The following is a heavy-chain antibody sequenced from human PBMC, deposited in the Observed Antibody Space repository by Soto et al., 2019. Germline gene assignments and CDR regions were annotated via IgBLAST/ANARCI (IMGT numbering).Heavy chain of an antibody. CDR3: AKHEDSSGYVGYSYGMDV. D-gene: IGHD3-22*01. J-gene: IGHJ6*02. Sequence: GESLKISGKGSGYSFTSYWISWVRQMPGKGLEWMGRIDPSDSYTNYSPSFQGHVTISADKSISTAYLQGGSLKASDTALYYCAKHEDSSGYVGYSYGMDVWGQGTTVTVPS. CDR1: GYSFTSYW. V-gene: IGHV5-10-1*01. CDR2: IDPSDSYT.